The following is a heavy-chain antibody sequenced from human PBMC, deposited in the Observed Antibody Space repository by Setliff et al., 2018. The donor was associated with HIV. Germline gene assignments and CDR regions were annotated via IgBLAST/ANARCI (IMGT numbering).Heavy chain of an antibody. CDR2: INWSGGSTYV. J-gene: IGHJ4*02. Sequence: GGSLRLSCAASGFTFDDYGMSWVRQAPGKGLEWVSGINWSGGSTYVNYADSVKGRFSISRDNSKNSLYLQMISLRAEDTALYYCARQGNWEFDYWGQGTLVTVSS. CDR1: GFTFDDYG. D-gene: IGHD7-27*01. V-gene: IGHV3-20*04. CDR3: ARQGNWEFDY.